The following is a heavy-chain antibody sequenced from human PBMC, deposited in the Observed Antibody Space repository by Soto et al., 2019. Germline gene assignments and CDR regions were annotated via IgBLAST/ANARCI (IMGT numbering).Heavy chain of an antibody. CDR1: VFTFSSYA. D-gene: IGHD6-13*01. V-gene: IGHV3-23*01. Sequence: GGSLRLCCAASVFTFSSYAMSWFRQAPGKGLEWVSAISGSGGSTYYADSVKGRFTISRDNSKNTLYLQMNSLRAEDTAVYYCAKIAAAGTRYPHFDYWGQGTLVTVSS. CDR3: AKIAAAGTRYPHFDY. J-gene: IGHJ4*02. CDR2: ISGSGGST.